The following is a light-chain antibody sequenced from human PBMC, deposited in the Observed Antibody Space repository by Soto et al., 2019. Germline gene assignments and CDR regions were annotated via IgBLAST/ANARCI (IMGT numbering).Light chain of an antibody. CDR2: AAS. CDR1: QSINRF. Sequence: DIQMTQSPSSLSASLGDRVTITCRASQSINRFLNCYQQKPGKAPKLLIHAASTLQSGAPSTFSGSGYGTDFALTISSLQPEDIATYYCHQTFANPWTFAHGTKVDIK. J-gene: IGKJ1*01. V-gene: IGKV1-39*01. CDR3: HQTFANPWT.